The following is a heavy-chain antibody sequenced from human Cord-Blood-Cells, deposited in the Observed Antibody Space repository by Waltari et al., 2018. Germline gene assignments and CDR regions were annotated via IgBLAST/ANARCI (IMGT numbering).Heavy chain of an antibody. Sequence: EVQLVESGGGLIQPGGSLRLSCAASGFTVSSNYMSWVRQAPGKGLEWVSVIYSGGSTYYADSVKGRFTISRDNSKNTLYLQMNSLRAEDTAVYYCARDRGSAVYWYFDLWGRGTLVTVSS. CDR2: IYSGGST. V-gene: IGHV3-53*01. CDR1: GFTVSSNY. CDR3: ARDRGSAVYWYFDL. J-gene: IGHJ2*01. D-gene: IGHD3-10*01.